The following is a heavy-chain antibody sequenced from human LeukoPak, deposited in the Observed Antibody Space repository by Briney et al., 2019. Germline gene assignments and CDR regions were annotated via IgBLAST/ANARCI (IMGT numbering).Heavy chain of an antibody. CDR2: IDRSGGST. CDR1: GFTFSNAW. Sequence: GGSLRLSCAASGFTFSNAWMSWGRQAPGKGLEWVAAIDRSGGSTFYADSVKGRFTISKDNSKNTLYLQINSLRVDDTAIYYCARGSHGEHDSWGQGTLVTVSS. D-gene: IGHD4-17*01. V-gene: IGHV3-23*01. CDR3: ARGSHGEHDS. J-gene: IGHJ5*01.